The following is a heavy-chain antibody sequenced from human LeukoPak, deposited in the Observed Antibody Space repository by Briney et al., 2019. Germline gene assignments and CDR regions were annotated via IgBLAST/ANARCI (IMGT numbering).Heavy chain of an antibody. J-gene: IGHJ6*03. CDR1: GYTFTVYY. V-gene: IGHV1-2*02. D-gene: IGHD4-17*01. CDR3: ARNGDYGGYYYYMDV. CDR2: INPNSGGT. Sequence: ASVKVSCKSSGYTFTVYYMHWVRQAPGQGLEWMGWINPNSGGTNYAQKFQGRVTMTRDTSTSTVYMELSSLRSEDTAVYYCARNGDYGGYYYYMDVWGKGTTVTISS.